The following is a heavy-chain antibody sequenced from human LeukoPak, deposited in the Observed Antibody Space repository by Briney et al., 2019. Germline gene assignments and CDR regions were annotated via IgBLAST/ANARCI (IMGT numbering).Heavy chain of an antibody. CDR1: GFTFSSYW. Sequence: GGSLRLSCAASGFTFSSYWMSWVRQAPGKGLEWVSHISGSATSTYYADSVKGRFTISRDNSKNTLFLQMNSLRAEDTAVYYCAKEINSNWNDWGQGTLVTVSS. V-gene: IGHV3-23*01. CDR2: ISGSATST. D-gene: IGHD1-1*01. J-gene: IGHJ4*02. CDR3: AKEINSNWND.